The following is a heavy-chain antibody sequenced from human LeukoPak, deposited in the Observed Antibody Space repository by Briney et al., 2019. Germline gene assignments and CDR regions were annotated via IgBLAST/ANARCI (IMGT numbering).Heavy chain of an antibody. V-gene: IGHV4-34*01. D-gene: IGHD3-22*01. J-gene: IGHJ3*02. CDR3: ARYYYDSSGLDPYDAFDI. Sequence: SETLSLTCAVYGGSFSGYYWSWIRQPPGKVLEWVGEINHSGSTNYNPSLKSRVTISVDTSRNQFSLKLSSVTAADTAVYYCARYYYDSSGLDPYDAFDIWGQGTMVTVSS. CDR1: GGSFSGYY. CDR2: INHSGST.